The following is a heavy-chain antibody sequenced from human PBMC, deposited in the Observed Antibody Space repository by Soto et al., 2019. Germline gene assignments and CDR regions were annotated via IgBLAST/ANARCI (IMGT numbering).Heavy chain of an antibody. J-gene: IGHJ4*02. Sequence: EVQLVESGGGLVQPGRSLRLSCAASGFTFDDYAMYWVRQAPGKGLEWVSGISWNSGSIGYADSVKGRFTISRDNAKNSLYLQMNSLRAEDTALYYCAKGRSSWYYFDYWGQGTLVTVSS. CDR1: GFTFDDYA. V-gene: IGHV3-9*01. CDR3: AKGRSSWYYFDY. D-gene: IGHD6-13*01. CDR2: ISWNSGSI.